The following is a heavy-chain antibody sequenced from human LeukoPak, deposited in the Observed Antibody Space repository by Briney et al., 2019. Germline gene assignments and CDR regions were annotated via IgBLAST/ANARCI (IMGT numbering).Heavy chain of an antibody. Sequence: SVKVSCEASGGTFSSYAISWVRQAPGQGLEWMGGIIPIFGTANYAQKFQGRVTITADESTSTAYMELSSLRSEDTAVYYCARYSGYDFFGCFDYWGQGTLVTVSS. D-gene: IGHD5-12*01. CDR3: ARYSGYDFFGCFDY. CDR2: IIPIFGTA. V-gene: IGHV1-69*01. CDR1: GGTFSSYA. J-gene: IGHJ4*02.